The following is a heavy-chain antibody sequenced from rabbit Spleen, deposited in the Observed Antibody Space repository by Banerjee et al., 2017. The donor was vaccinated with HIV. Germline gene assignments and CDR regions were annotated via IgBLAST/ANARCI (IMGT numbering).Heavy chain of an antibody. V-gene: IGHV1S45*01. CDR1: GFTLSSYW. J-gene: IGHJ4*01. CDR2: IDTGSGSA. D-gene: IGHD6-1*01. CDR3: ASAGNGGYGYAAM. Sequence: QQQLVESGGGLVKPGASLTLTCTSSGFTLSSYWMSWVRQAPGKGLEWIGCIDTGSGSAYYTNWAKGRFTISKASSTTMTLQITSLTAVDTATYFCASAGNGGYGYAAMWGPGTLVTVS.